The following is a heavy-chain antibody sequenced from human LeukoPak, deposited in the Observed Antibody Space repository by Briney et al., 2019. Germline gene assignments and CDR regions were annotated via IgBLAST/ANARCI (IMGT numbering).Heavy chain of an antibody. CDR2: ISVSGGGT. J-gene: IGHJ4*02. D-gene: IGHD2-21*02. CDR3: VKDWSDESNCDADCLQS. V-gene: IGHV3-23*01. Sequence: PGGSLRLSCVASGFTFSAYAMTWVRQAPGKGLEWVSSISVSGGGTYYADSVRGRFTISRDNSKNTLFLHMNSLRAEDTAVYYSVKDWSDESNCDADCLQSWGQGTLVTVSS. CDR1: GFTFSAYA.